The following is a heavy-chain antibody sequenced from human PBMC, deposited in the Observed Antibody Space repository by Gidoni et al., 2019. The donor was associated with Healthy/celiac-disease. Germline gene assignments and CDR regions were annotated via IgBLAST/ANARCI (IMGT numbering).Heavy chain of an antibody. CDR3: ARAEFGELFGASGLNWFDP. CDR1: GGSISSGDYS. J-gene: IGHJ5*02. Sequence: QVQLQESGPGLVKPSQTLSLTCTVSGGSISSGDYSWSWIRQPPGKGLEWIGYIYYSGSTYYNPSLKSRVTISVDTSKNQFSLKLSSVTAADTAVYYCARAEFGELFGASGLNWFDPWGQGTLVTVSS. CDR2: IYYSGST. V-gene: IGHV4-30-4*01. D-gene: IGHD3-10*01.